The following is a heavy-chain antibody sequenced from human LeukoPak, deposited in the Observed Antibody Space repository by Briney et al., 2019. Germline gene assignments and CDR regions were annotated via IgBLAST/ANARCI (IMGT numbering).Heavy chain of an antibody. CDR1: GFTFSSYS. J-gene: IGHJ4*02. CDR2: ISSSSSYI. CDR3: ARDLSHSSGWYR. D-gene: IGHD6-19*01. Sequence: GGSLRLSCAASGFTFSSYSMSWVRQAPGKGLEWVSSISSSSSYIYYADSVKGRFTISRDNAKNSLYLQMNSLRAEDTAVYYCARDLSHSSGWYRWGQGTLVTVSS. V-gene: IGHV3-21*01.